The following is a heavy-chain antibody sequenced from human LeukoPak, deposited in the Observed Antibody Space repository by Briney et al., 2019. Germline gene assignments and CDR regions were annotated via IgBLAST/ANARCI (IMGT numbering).Heavy chain of an antibody. D-gene: IGHD5-24*01. V-gene: IGHV3-11*04. CDR3: ARAGGDGYNSAY. Sequence: GGSLRLSCAASGFTFSSYAMSWIRQAPGKGLEWVSYISSSGSTIYYADSVKGRFTISRDNAKNSLYLQVNSLRAEDTAVYYCARAGGDGYNSAYWGQGTLVTVSS. J-gene: IGHJ4*02. CDR1: GFTFSSYA. CDR2: ISSSGSTI.